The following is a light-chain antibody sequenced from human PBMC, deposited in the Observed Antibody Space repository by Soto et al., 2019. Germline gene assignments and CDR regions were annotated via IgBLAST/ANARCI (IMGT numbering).Light chain of an antibody. J-gene: IGKJ4*01. CDR3: QHYVNWPLT. CDR1: QSVSNN. V-gene: IGKV3D-15*01. CDR2: GAS. Sequence: EIVLTQSPATLSLSPGERATLSCRASQSVSNNYLAWYQQKPGQAPRLLIYGASNRATGIPDRFSGSRSGAEFTLTISSLQSEDFAVYYCQHYVNWPLTFGGGTKVDIK.